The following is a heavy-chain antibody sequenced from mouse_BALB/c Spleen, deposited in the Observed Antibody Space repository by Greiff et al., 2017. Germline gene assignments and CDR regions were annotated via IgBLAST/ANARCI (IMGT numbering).Heavy chain of an antibody. Sequence: QVQLKESGPGLVAPSQSLSITCTVSGFSLTSYGVHWVRQPPGKGLEWLGVIWAGGSTNYNSALMSRLSISKDNSKGQVFLKMNSLQTDDTAMYYCARDQGSYRYDGEGYYYAMDYWGQGTSVTVSS. V-gene: IGHV2-9*02. CDR3: ARDQGSYRYDGEGYYYAMDY. D-gene: IGHD2-14*01. J-gene: IGHJ4*01. CDR2: IWAGGST. CDR1: GFSLTSYG.